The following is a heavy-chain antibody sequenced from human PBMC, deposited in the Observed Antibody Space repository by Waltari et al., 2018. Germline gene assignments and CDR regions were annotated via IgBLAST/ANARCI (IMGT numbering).Heavy chain of an antibody. D-gene: IGHD4-17*01. CDR1: GGSFSGYY. V-gene: IGHV4-34*01. Sequence: QVQLQQWGAGLLKPSETLSLTCAVYGGSFSGYYWSWIRQPPGKGLEWIGEINHSGSTNYNPSLKSRVTISVDTSKNQFSLKLSSGTAADTAVYYCARGRTIYGGNSGKFDYWGQGTLVTVSS. J-gene: IGHJ4*02. CDR2: INHSGST. CDR3: ARGRTIYGGNSGKFDY.